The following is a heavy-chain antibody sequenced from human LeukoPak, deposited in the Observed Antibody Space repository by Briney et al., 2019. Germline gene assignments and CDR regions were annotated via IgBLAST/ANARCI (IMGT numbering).Heavy chain of an antibody. CDR1: GFTFSSYW. CDR2: IKQDGSER. CDR3: AREGDSSGYYGFDY. V-gene: IGHV3-7*05. J-gene: IGHJ4*02. Sequence: GGALRLSCAASGFTFSSYWMSWVRQAPGKGQQWVANIKQDGSERYYVDSVKGRFTISRDNAKHSLYLQTNSLRAEDTAVYYCAREGDSSGYYGFDYWGQGTLVTVSS. D-gene: IGHD3-22*01.